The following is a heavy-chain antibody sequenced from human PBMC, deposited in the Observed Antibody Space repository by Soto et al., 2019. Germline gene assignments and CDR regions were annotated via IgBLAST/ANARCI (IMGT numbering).Heavy chain of an antibody. J-gene: IGHJ4*02. CDR2: MNPNSCNT. CDR3: ARGPRRSILRYFDWNRAPYYFDY. D-gene: IGHD3-9*01. CDR1: GYTFTSYD. V-gene: IGHV1-8*01. Sequence: ASVKVSCKASGYTFTSYDIIWVRQAPGQGLEWMGWMNPNSCNTGYAQKFQGRDTMTRNTSISTAYMELSSLRSEDTAVYYGARGPRRSILRYFDWNRAPYYFDYWGQGTLVTVSS.